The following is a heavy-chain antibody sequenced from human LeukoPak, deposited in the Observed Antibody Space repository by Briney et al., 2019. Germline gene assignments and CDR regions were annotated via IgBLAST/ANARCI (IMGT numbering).Heavy chain of an antibody. CDR2: IVTSYVGT. V-gene: IGHV3-23*05. J-gene: IGHJ5*02. CDR1: GFTFRDYT. D-gene: IGHD6-19*01. CDR3: AKGKAAGLLDWFDP. Sequence: GGSLRLSCAASGFTFRDYTMAWVRQAPGKGLQWVASIVTSYVGTYYVDSVAGRFVVSRDNSKNILYLQMNRLRVEDTAMYFCAKGKAAGLLDWFDPWGPGILVTVSS.